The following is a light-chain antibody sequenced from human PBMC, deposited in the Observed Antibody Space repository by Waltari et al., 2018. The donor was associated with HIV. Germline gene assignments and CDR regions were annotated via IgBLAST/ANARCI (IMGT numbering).Light chain of an antibody. CDR2: RNN. V-gene: IGLV1-44*01. CDR1: SSDIGSNT. CDR3: AAWDDSLNGYV. Sequence: QSVLTQPPSASGTPGQRITISCSGSSSDIGSNTVNWFQHLPGTAPKLLIYRNNQRPPGVPDRFSGSKSCTSASLASSGLQSEDEADYCCAAWDDSLNGYVFGAGNKVTVL. J-gene: IGLJ1*01.